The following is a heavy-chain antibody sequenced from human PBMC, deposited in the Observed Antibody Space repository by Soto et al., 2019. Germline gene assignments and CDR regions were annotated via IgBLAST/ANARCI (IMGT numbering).Heavy chain of an antibody. Sequence: PVGSLRLSCAASGFTFDDYAMHWARQAPGKGLEWVSGISWNSGSIGYADSVKGRFTISRDNAKNSLYLQMNSLRAEDTALYYCAKGGVVPAANKDYYYYYYMDGWGKGTTVTVSS. CDR3: AKGGVVPAANKDYYYYYYMDG. CDR1: GFTFDDYA. CDR2: ISWNSGSI. V-gene: IGHV3-9*01. D-gene: IGHD2-2*01. J-gene: IGHJ6*03.